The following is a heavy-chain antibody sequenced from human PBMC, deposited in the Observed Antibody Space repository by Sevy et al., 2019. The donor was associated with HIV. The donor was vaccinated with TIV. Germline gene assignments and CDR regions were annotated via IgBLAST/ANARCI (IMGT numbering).Heavy chain of an antibody. CDR3: AKDLDSRYDSSGYPDY. CDR2: ISGSGGST. V-gene: IGHV3-23*01. J-gene: IGHJ4*02. Sequence: GGSLRLSCAASGFTFSSYAMSWVRQAPGKGLEWVSAISGSGGSTYYADSVKGRFTISRGNSKNTLYLQMNSLRAEDTAVYYCAKDLDSRYDSSGYPDYWGQGTLVTVSS. CDR1: GFTFSSYA. D-gene: IGHD3-22*01.